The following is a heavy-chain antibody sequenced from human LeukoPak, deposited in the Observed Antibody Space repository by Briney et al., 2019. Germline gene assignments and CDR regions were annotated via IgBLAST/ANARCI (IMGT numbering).Heavy chain of an antibody. D-gene: IGHD4-17*01. CDR2: ISGSGGST. CDR3: AKDRWPRTTAPPSG. Sequence: GGSLRLSCAAPGFTFSSYAMSWVRQAPGKGLEWVSAISGSGGSTYYADSVKGRFTISRDNSKNTLYLQMNSLRAEDTAVYYCAKDRWPRTTAPPSGWGQGTLVTVSS. V-gene: IGHV3-23*01. CDR1: GFTFSSYA. J-gene: IGHJ4*02.